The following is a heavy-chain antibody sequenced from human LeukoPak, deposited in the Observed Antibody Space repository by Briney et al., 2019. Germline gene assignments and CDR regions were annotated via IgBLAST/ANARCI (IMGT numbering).Heavy chain of an antibody. V-gene: IGHV1-69*04. D-gene: IGHD2-8*01. CDR1: GGTFSSYA. Sequence: RASVKVSCKASGGTFSSYAISWVRQAPGQGLEWMGRIIPILGIANYAQKFQGRVTITADKSTSTAYMELSSLRSGDTAVYYCARDKNGYVGYWGQGTLVTVSS. CDR3: ARDKNGYVGY. J-gene: IGHJ4*02. CDR2: IIPILGIA.